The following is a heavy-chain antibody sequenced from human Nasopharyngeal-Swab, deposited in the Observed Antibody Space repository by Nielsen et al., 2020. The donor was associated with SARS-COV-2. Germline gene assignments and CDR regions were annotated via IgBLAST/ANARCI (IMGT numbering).Heavy chain of an antibody. CDR1: GFTFSSYG. Sequence: GESLKISCAASGFTFSSYGMHWVRQPPGTGLEWVAVISYDGSNKYYADSVKGGFTISRDNSNNTLFLQMNSLRSEDTAVYYCAKSPDYDFLSGPRGYMDVWGKGTTVTVSS. CDR2: ISYDGSNK. J-gene: IGHJ6*03. D-gene: IGHD3-3*01. V-gene: IGHV3-30*18. CDR3: AKSPDYDFLSGPRGYMDV.